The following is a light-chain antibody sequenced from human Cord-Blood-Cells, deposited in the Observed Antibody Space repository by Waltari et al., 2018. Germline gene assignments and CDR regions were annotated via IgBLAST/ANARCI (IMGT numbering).Light chain of an antibody. CDR2: DVS. J-gene: IGLJ1*01. CDR3: CSYAGSYV. Sequence: HSALTQPRSVSGSPGRSVTIPCTGTRSDVGDYNYVSWYQQHPGKAPKLMIYDVSKRPSGVPDRFSGSKSGNTSSLTISGLQAEDEADYYCCSYAGSYVFGTGTKVTVL. V-gene: IGLV2-11*01. CDR1: RSDVGDYNY.